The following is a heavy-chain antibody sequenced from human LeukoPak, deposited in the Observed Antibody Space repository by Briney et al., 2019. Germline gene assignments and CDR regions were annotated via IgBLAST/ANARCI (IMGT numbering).Heavy chain of an antibody. Sequence: GESLKISCKGSGYSFTSYWIGWVRQMPGKGLECMGIIYPGDSDTRYSPSFQGQVTISVDKSISTAYLQWSSLKASDTAMYYCARLPVEGSGFPPYYFDYWGQGTLVTVSS. V-gene: IGHV5-51*01. CDR1: GYSFTSYW. J-gene: IGHJ4*02. CDR2: IYPGDSDT. D-gene: IGHD6-19*01. CDR3: ARLPVEGSGFPPYYFDY.